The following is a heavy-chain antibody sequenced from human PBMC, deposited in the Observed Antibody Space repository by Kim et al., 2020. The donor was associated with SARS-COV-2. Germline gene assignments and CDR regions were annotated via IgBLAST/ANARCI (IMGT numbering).Heavy chain of an antibody. J-gene: IGHJ3*02. Sequence: SQTLSLTCAISGDSVSSNSAAWNWIRQSPSRGLEWLGRTYYRSKWYNDYAVSVKSRITINPDTSKNQFSLQLNSVTPEDTAVYYCARAVHSSGWYEFVPTPDAFDIWGQGTMVTVSS. CDR3: ARAVHSSGWYEFVPTPDAFDI. CDR1: GDSVSSNSAA. CDR2: TYYRSKWYN. D-gene: IGHD6-19*01. V-gene: IGHV6-1*01.